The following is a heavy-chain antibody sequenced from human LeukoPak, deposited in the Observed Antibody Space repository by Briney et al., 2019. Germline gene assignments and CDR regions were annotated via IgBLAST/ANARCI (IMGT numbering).Heavy chain of an antibody. CDR2: ISHSGETI. J-gene: IGHJ4*02. CDR1: GFTFSIYE. D-gene: IGHD2-15*01. V-gene: IGHV3-48*03. CDR3: GRDRILHTDFTWLVP. Sequence: GGSLRPSCAASGFTFSIYEMNWVRQAPGKGLEWVSFISHSGETIFYADSVKGRFTISRDNAKNSLYLQMNSLRVEDTAVYYCGRDRILHTDFTWLVPWGEGTLGSVSS.